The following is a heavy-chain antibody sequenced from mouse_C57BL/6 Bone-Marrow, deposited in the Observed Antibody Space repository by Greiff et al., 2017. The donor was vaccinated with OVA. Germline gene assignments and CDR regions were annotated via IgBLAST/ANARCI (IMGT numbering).Heavy chain of an antibody. CDR2: ISSGGSYT. D-gene: IGHD2-1*01. V-gene: IGHV5-6*01. Sequence: EVQRVESGGDLVKPGGSLKLSCAASGFTFSSYGMSWVRQTPDKRLEWVATISSGGSYTYYPDSVKGRFTISRDNAMNTLYLQMSSLKSEDTAMYYWASHMVPSYWYFYVWGTGTTVTVSS. J-gene: IGHJ1*03. CDR3: ASHMVPSYWYFYV. CDR1: GFTFSSYG.